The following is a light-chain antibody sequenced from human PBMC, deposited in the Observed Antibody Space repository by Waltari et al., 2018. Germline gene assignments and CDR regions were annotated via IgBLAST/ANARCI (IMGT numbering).Light chain of an antibody. CDR2: AVT. CDR1: SSDVGRYNF. Sequence: SSDVGRYNFVSWYQQHPGKAPKLMIFAVTDRPSGVSDRFYGSKSGNTASLTISGLQPEDEADYYCSSHTTSSTLVFGGGTRVTVL. V-gene: IGLV2-14*03. J-gene: IGLJ2*01. CDR3: SSHTTSSTLV.